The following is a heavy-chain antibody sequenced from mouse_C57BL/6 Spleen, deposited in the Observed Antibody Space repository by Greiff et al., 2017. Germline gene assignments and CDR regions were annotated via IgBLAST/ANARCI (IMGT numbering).Heavy chain of an antibody. J-gene: IGHJ3*01. CDR2: IYPGDGDT. CDR1: GYAFSSSW. V-gene: IGHV1-82*01. D-gene: IGHD6-2*01. CDR3: ARWGGVSA. Sequence: SGPELVKPGASVKISCKASGYAFSSSWMNWVKQRPGKGLEWIGRIYPGDGDTNYNGKFKGKATLTADKSSSTAYMQLSSLTSEDSAVYFCARWGGVSAWGQGTLVTVSA.